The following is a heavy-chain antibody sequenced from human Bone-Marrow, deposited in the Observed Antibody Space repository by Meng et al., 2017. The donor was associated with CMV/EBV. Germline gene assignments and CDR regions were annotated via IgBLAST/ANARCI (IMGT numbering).Heavy chain of an antibody. CDR2: ISSSASTI. D-gene: IGHD5-12*01. V-gene: IGHV3-11*01. CDR3: ARSRAEATNYYYYYGLDF. J-gene: IGHJ6*02. CDR1: KFTFSDYY. Sequence: GESLKISCAASKFTFSDYYMSWIRQAPGKGLEWVSFISSSASTIYYADSVKGRFTISRDNAKNSLYLQMNSLRAEDTAVYYCARSRAEATNYYYYYGLDFWGPGHTV.